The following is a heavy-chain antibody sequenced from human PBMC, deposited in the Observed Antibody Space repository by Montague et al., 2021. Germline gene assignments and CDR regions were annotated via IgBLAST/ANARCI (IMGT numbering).Heavy chain of an antibody. Sequence: SETLSLTCTVSGASITSNIYYWGWIRQSPGKGLEWTGSIYYSGNSFYQPSLKSRITMAVDTSKNQFSLELSSVTAADTAIYYCARVFSSWYVGWFDPWGQGTLVTVSS. CDR2: IYYSGNS. CDR3: ARVFSSWYVGWFDP. J-gene: IGHJ5*02. D-gene: IGHD6-13*01. V-gene: IGHV4-39*07. CDR1: GASITSNIYY.